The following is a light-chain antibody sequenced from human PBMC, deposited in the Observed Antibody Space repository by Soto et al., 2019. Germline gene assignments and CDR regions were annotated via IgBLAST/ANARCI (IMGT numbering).Light chain of an antibody. CDR1: SSDVGGYNF. Sequence: QSALTQPASVSGSPGQSITISCTGTSSDVGGYNFVSWYQQYPGKVPKLMIYGVTNRPSGVSNRFSGSKSGNTASLTISGLQAEDEADYYCSSYTTGRTWVFGEGTKVTVL. CDR3: SSYTTGRTWV. J-gene: IGLJ2*01. CDR2: GVT. V-gene: IGLV2-14*01.